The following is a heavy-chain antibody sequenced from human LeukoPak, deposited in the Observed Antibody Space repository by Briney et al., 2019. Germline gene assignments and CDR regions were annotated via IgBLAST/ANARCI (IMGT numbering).Heavy chain of an antibody. CDR2: ITGSDGSS. J-gene: IGHJ4*02. V-gene: IGHV3-23*01. D-gene: IGHD3-9*01. CDR3: AKWGDYDILTGYYVPDY. CDR1: GFTFTTYA. Sequence: PGGSLRLSCVASGFTFTTYAMSWVRQAPGKGLEWVSAITGSDGSSYYADSVKGRFTISRDNSKNTLYLQVNSLRAEDTAVYYCAKWGDYDILTGYYVPDYWGQGTLVTVSS.